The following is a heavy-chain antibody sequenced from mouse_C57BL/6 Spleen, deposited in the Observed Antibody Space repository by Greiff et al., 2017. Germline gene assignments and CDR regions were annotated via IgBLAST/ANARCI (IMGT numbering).Heavy chain of an antibody. V-gene: IGHV1-50*01. CDR2: IDPSDSYT. CDR1: GYTFTSYW. Sequence: QVQLQQPGAELVKPGASVKLSCKASGYTFTSYWMQWVKQRPGQGLEWIGEIDPSDSYTNYNQKFKGKATLTVDTSSSTAYMQLSSLTSEDSAVYYCARSVITTVVAKGDFDYWGQGTTRTVSS. CDR3: ARSVITTVVAKGDFDY. J-gene: IGHJ2*01. D-gene: IGHD1-1*01.